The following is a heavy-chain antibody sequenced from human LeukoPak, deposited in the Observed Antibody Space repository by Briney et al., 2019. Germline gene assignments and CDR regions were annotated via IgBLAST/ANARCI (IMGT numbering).Heavy chain of an antibody. D-gene: IGHD2-15*01. V-gene: IGHV3-74*01. J-gene: IGHJ6*02. CDR1: GFTLSSYW. Sequence: GGSLRLSCAASGFTLSSYWMHWVRQVPGKGLVWVSRINFDGSRTNYADSVEGRFTISRDNAKNTVYLQMNSLRAEDTAVYYCAKDLEVVVVAASPTYYYYYGMDVWGQGTTVTVSS. CDR3: AKDLEVVVVAASPTYYYYYGMDV. CDR2: INFDGSRT.